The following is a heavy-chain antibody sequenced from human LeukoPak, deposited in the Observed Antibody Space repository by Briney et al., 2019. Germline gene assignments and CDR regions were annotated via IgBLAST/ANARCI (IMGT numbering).Heavy chain of an antibody. J-gene: IGHJ3*01. Sequence: PGGSLRLSCTASGFIFSTYAFHWVRQAPGKGPEWIAFITYDGSNTYFADSVKGRFTLSRDNSKNALYLQMNSLRPADTAVYYCARPGGYAFDLWGQGTMVTVSS. CDR3: ARPGGYAFDL. CDR2: ITYDGSNT. V-gene: IGHV3-30*04. D-gene: IGHD3-10*01. CDR1: GFIFSTYA.